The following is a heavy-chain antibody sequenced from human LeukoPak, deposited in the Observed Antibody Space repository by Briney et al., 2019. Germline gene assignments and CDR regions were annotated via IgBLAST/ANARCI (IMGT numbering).Heavy chain of an antibody. CDR3: ARVRCDFWSGYYGPFDY. CDR1: GGSFSGYY. CDR2: NNHSGST. V-gene: IGHV4-34*01. J-gene: IGHJ4*02. Sequence: SETLSLSCAVYGGSFSGYYWSWIRQPPGKGLEWLGENNHSGSTNYNPSLKSRVTISVDTSKNQFSLKLSSVTAADTAVYYCARVRCDFWSGYYGPFDYWGQGTLVTVSS. D-gene: IGHD3-3*01.